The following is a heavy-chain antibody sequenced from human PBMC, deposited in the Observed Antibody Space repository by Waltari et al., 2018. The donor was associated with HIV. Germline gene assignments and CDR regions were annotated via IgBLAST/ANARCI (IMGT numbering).Heavy chain of an antibody. J-gene: IGHJ4*02. CDR1: GVSISTTTYY. D-gene: IGHD3-3*01. V-gene: IGHV4-39*01. Sequence: QLQESGPGLVKPSETLSLTCSVSGVSISTTTYYWAWLRRPPGKGRGWIGNILHGCTTYYSSSLSGRVNISIDSCKNQFFLTMSSATFADTALYYCARHRPSWNYDLRLSPFDFWGQGILVTVSS. CDR3: ARHRPSWNYDLRLSPFDF. CDR2: ILHGCTT.